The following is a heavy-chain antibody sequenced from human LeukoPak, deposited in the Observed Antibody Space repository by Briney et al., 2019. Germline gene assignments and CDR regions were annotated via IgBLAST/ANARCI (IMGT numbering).Heavy chain of an antibody. CDR1: GFTFDDYA. CDR3: AKVSLAAAGPPDY. J-gene: IGHJ4*02. Sequence: GGSLRLSCAASGFTFDDYAIHWVRQAPGKGLEWVSAISGSGGSTYYADSVKGRFTISRDNSKNTLYLQMNSLRAEDTAVYYCAKVSLAAAGPPDYWGQGTLVTVSS. V-gene: IGHV3-23*01. CDR2: ISGSGGST. D-gene: IGHD6-13*01.